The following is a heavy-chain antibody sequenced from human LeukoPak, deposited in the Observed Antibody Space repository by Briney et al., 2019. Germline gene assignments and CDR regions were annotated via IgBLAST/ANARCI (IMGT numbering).Heavy chain of an antibody. Sequence: SETLSLTCTVSGDPINSYSWSWIRQPPGKGLEWIGYIYYSGSTNYNPSLKSRVTISVDTSKNQYSLKLNSVTAADTAVYYCARAHGGDSGWTQNKSLIFWFDPWGQGTLVTVSS. J-gene: IGHJ5*02. D-gene: IGHD6-19*01. CDR3: ARAHGGDSGWTQNKSLIFWFDP. V-gene: IGHV4-59*01. CDR1: GDPINSYS. CDR2: IYYSGST.